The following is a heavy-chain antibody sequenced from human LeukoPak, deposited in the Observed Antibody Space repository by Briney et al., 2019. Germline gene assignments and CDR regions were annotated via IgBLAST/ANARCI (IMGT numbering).Heavy chain of an antibody. CDR2: IIPIFGTT. CDR3: ARGRSVGALASDFYNYMDV. V-gene: IGHV1-69*05. Sequence: GASVKVSCKASGGTFSNYVINWVRQTPGQGLEWMGGIIPIFGTTNYAQRFQGRVTITTDKSTNTAYMELSSLRSEDTAVYYCARGRSVGALASDFYNYMDVWGKGTTVTVSS. D-gene: IGHD1-26*01. J-gene: IGHJ6*03. CDR1: GGTFSNYV.